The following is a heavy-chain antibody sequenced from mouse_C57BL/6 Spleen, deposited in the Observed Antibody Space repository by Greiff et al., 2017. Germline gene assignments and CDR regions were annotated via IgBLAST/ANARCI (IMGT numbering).Heavy chain of an antibody. V-gene: IGHV1-22*01. CDR2: INPNNGGT. CDR1: GYTFTDYN. CDR3: ARDEDYDSYYFDY. Sequence: EVKLVESGPELVKPGASVKMSCKASGYTFTDYNMHWVKQSHGKSLEWIGYINPNNGGTSYNQKFKGKATLTVNKSSSTAYMELRSLTSEDSAVYYCARDEDYDSYYFDYWGQGTTLTVSS. J-gene: IGHJ2*01. D-gene: IGHD2-4*01.